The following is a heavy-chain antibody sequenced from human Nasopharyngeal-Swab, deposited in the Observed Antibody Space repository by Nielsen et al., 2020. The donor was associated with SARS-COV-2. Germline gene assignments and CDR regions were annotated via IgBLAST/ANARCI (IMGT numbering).Heavy chain of an antibody. CDR3: ARGSVDYYDSSGYMSY. D-gene: IGHD3-22*01. CDR2: INHSGST. V-gene: IGHV4-34*01. J-gene: IGHJ4*02. Sequence: SQTLSLTCAVYGGSFSGYYWSWIRQPPGKGLEWSGEINHSGSTNYNPSLTSRVTISVDTSKNQFSLKLSSVTAADTAVYYCARGSVDYYDSSGYMSYWGQGTLVTVSS. CDR1: GGSFSGYY.